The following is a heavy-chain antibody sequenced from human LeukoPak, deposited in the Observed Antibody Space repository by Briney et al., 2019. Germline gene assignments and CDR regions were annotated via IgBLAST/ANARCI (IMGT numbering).Heavy chain of an antibody. CDR2: MSSHSGNA. D-gene: IGHD1-1*01. CDR1: GYTFTSYD. Sequence: ASVKVSCKASGYTFTSYDINWVRQATGQGLEWVGRMSSHSGNAAYAQKFQGRITITRNSSITTAYMELSSLRSEDTGVYYCARGNSADHWGQGTLVTVSS. J-gene: IGHJ5*02. CDR3: ARGNSADH. V-gene: IGHV1-8*03.